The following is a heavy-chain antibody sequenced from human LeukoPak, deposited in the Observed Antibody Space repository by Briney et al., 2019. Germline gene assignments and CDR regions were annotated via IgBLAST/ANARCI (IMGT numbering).Heavy chain of an antibody. CDR1: GFTVSSNY. J-gene: IGHJ3*02. CDR3: ARDASDYTSSWLVFDI. D-gene: IGHD6-13*01. Sequence: GGSLRLSCAASGFTVSSNYMNWVRQAPGKGLEWVSVIYSGGSTYYADSVKGRFTISRDNSKNTLYLQMNSLRADDTAMYYCARDASDYTSSWLVFDIWGPGTMVTVSS. CDR2: IYSGGST. V-gene: IGHV3-53*01.